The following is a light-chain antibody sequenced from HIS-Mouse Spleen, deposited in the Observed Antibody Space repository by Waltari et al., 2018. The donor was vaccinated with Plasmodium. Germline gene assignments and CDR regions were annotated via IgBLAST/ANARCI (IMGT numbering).Light chain of an antibody. CDR2: KDR. CDR1: ALPKQY. J-gene: IGLJ3*02. V-gene: IGLV3-25*03. Sequence: SYELTQPPSVSVSPGQTARITCSGDALPKQYAYGYQQKPGQAPVLVIYKDRERPSGIPERFSGSSSGTTVTLTISGVQAEDEADYYCQSADSSGTPNWVFGGGTKLTVL. CDR3: QSADSSGTPNWV.